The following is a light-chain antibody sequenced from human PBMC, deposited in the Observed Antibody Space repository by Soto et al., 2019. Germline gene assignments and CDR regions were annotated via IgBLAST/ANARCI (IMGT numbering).Light chain of an antibody. Sequence: QSVLTQPPSASGTPGQTVTISCSGSSSNIGDNPVNWYQQLPGAAPKLLIYINDRRPSGVPDRFSGSKSGTSASLAISGLQPDDEADYYCAAWDDSLNALFGTGTKLTVL. CDR2: IND. CDR3: AAWDDSLNAL. CDR1: SSNIGDNP. V-gene: IGLV1-44*01. J-gene: IGLJ1*01.